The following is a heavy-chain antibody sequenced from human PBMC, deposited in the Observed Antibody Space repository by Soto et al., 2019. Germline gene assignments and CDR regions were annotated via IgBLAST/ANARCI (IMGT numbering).Heavy chain of an antibody. V-gene: IGHV1-3*02. D-gene: IGHD1-26*01. CDR2: SNAGNGNT. CDR1: GYTFTSYA. J-gene: IGHJ3*02. Sequence: APVKFSCKASGYTFTSYAMHWVRQAPGQRLEWMGWSNAGNGNTKYSQEFQGRVTITRDTSASTAYMELSSLRSEDMAVYYCARGQYSGSPDVAFDIWGQGTMVTVSS. CDR3: ARGQYSGSPDVAFDI.